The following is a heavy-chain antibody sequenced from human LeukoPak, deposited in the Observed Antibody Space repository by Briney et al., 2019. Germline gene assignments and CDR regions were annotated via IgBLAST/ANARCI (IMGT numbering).Heavy chain of an antibody. CDR1: GYSFTSSW. J-gene: IGHJ4*02. CDR2: IYPGDSDT. D-gene: IGHD5-18*01. V-gene: IGHV5-51*01. CDR3: ASTSYSYGRIYFDY. Sequence: GESLRTSCRGSGYSFTSSWIGWVRQMPGKALEWRGIIYPGDSDTRYSPSFQGQVTISADKSISTAYLQWSSLKASDTAMYYCASTSYSYGRIYFDYWGQGTLVTVSS.